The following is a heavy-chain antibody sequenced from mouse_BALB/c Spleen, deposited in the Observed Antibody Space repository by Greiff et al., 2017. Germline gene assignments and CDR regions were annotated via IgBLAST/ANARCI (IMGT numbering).Heavy chain of an antibody. Sequence: EVQGVESGGGLVKPGGSLKLSCAASGFTFSSYAMSWVRQSPEKRLEWVAEISSGGSYTYYPDTVTGRFTISRDNAKNTLYLEMSSLRSEDTAMYYCARDHGNFYFDYWGQGTTLTVSS. D-gene: IGHD2-1*01. J-gene: IGHJ2*01. V-gene: IGHV5-9-4*01. CDR2: ISSGGSYT. CDR1: GFTFSSYA. CDR3: ARDHGNFYFDY.